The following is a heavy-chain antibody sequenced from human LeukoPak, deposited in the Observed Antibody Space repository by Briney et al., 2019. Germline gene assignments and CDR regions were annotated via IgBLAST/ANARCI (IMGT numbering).Heavy chain of an antibody. J-gene: IGHJ4*02. Sequence: SETLSLTCAVYGGSFSSYYWSWIRQPPGKGLEWIGYSYYSGSTSYSPSLKSRVTISVDTSKNQFSLKLSSVTAADTAIYYCARHSYSGGNYPFGSWGQGIPVTVSS. CDR2: SYYSGST. CDR3: ARHSYSGGNYPFGS. CDR1: GGSFSSYY. D-gene: IGHD1-26*01. V-gene: IGHV4-59*08.